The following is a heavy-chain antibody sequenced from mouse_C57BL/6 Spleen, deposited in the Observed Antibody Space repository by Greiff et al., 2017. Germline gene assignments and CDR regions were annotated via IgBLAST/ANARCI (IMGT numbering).Heavy chain of an antibody. D-gene: IGHD1-1*01. CDR3: ARGGDYYYVDD. J-gene: IGHJ2*01. Sequence: EVKLQQSGPELVKPGASVKIPCKASGYTFTDYTMAWVKQSHGKSLEWIGAINPNNGGTSYNQKFKGKATLTVDKSSITAYMELRSLTSEDTAVYYCARGGDYYYVDDWGQGTTLTVSS. CDR2: INPNNGGT. V-gene: IGHV1-18*01. CDR1: GYTFTDYT.